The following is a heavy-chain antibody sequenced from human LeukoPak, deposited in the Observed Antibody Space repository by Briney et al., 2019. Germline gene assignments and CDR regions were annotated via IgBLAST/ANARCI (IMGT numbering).Heavy chain of an antibody. CDR1: GFIFSSYA. J-gene: IGHJ1*01. D-gene: IGHD6-19*01. CDR2: VSGSGDNT. V-gene: IGHV3-23*01. CDR3: AKDPAVANTARRFQH. Sequence: GGSLRLSCAPSGFIFSSYAMSWVRQAPGKGLEWVSAVSGSGDNTYYADSVKGRFTISRDNSKNTLYLQMNSLRVEDTAVYYCAKDPAVANTARRFQHWGQGTLVTVTS.